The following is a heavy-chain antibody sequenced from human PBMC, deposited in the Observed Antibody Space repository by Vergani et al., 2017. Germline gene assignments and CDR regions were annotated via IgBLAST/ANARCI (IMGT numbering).Heavy chain of an antibody. J-gene: IGHJ6*02. CDR3: AKNPGISTTRHDYAMDV. CDR2: ISPGASTV. CDR1: GFKFSDHY. D-gene: IGHD1-1*01. V-gene: IGHV3-11*04. Sequence: LEESGGGSVKPGGSLRLSCAASGFKFSDHYMSWIRQAPGKGLEWVSHISPGASTVSYTDSVTGRFTVSRDNDNNSLTLDMTTLRVEDTAVYYYAKNPGISTTRHDYAMDVWGQGTTVIVSS.